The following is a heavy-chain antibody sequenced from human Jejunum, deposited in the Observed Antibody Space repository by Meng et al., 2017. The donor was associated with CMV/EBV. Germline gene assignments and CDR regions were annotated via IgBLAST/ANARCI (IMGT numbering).Heavy chain of an antibody. CDR2: ISAYNGNT. Sequence: VHLGQVGGEVTEPVAALTVSCKASGFTVSNNGITWVRQAPGHWLEWMSWISAYNGNTNYAQTRQGRVTMNTDTSTSTAYMELRSLRSDDTAVYYCARVEVGITSGDYWGQGTLVTVSS. J-gene: IGHJ4*02. D-gene: IGHD1-26*01. CDR1: GFTVSNNG. V-gene: IGHV1-18*01. CDR3: ARVEVGITSGDY.